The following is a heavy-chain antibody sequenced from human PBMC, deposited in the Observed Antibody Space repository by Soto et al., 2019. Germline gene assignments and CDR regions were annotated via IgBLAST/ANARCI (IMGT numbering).Heavy chain of an antibody. J-gene: IGHJ6*01. Sequence: GASVKVSCKASGGTFSSYAISWVRQAPGQGLEWMGGIIPIFGTANYAQKFQGRVTITADKSTSTAYMQLSSLRSEDTAVYYCASSNYDFWSGYRSYYYYGMDVWRQGTTVTVSS. CDR2: IIPIFGTA. D-gene: IGHD3-3*01. V-gene: IGHV1-69*06. CDR1: GGTFSSYA. CDR3: ASSNYDFWSGYRSYYYYGMDV.